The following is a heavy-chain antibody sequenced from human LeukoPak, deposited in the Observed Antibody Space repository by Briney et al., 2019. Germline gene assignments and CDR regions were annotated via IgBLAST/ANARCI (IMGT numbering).Heavy chain of an antibody. CDR3: ARAQGSYGYLFYY. CDR2: INHSGST. CDR1: GGSFSGYY. Sequence: PSETLSLTGTVYGGSFSGYYWSWIRQPPGKGLEWIGEINHSGSTNYNPSLKSRVTISVDTSKNQFSLKLSSVTAADTAVYYCARAQGSYGYLFYYWGQGTLVTVSS. J-gene: IGHJ4*02. V-gene: IGHV4-34*01. D-gene: IGHD5-18*01.